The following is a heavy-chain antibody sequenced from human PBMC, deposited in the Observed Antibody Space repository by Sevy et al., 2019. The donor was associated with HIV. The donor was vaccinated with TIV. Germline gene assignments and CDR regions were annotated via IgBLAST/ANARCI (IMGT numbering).Heavy chain of an antibody. D-gene: IGHD3-3*01. Sequence: SVTLSLTCTVSGDSISSSTYHWGWIRQSPGKGLEWIGNIYYSGNTNYNPSLTSRATISVDTSKNQFSLNLTSVTAADTAVYYCARVVDFWSGYLDYWGQGTLGTVSS. J-gene: IGHJ4*01. CDR2: IYYSGNT. CDR3: ARVVDFWSGYLDY. V-gene: IGHV4-39*01. CDR1: GDSISSSTYH.